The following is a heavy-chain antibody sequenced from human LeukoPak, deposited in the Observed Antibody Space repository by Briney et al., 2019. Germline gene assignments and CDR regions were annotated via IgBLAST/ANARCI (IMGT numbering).Heavy chain of an antibody. V-gene: IGHV4-34*01. CDR3: ARVLRYYYDSSGYYYYYMDV. Sequence: PSETLSLTCAVYGGSFSGYYWSWIRQPPGKGLEWIGEITHSGSTNYNPSLKSRVTISVDTSKNQFSLKLSSVTAADTAVYYCARVLRYYYDSSGYYYYYMDVWGKGTTVTVSS. J-gene: IGHJ6*03. CDR2: ITHSGST. D-gene: IGHD3-22*01. CDR1: GGSFSGYY.